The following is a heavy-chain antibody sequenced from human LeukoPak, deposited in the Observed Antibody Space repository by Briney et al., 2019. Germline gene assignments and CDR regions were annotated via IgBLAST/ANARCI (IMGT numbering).Heavy chain of an antibody. Sequence: GSLRLSCAASGFTFSSYAMHWVRQAPGKGLEWVAVISYDGSNKYYADSVKGRFTISRDNSKNTLYLQMNSLRAEDTAVYYCARDRPNYYDSSGYFDYWGQGTLVTVSS. V-gene: IGHV3-30-3*01. D-gene: IGHD3-22*01. CDR1: GFTFSSYA. CDR2: ISYDGSNK. J-gene: IGHJ4*02. CDR3: ARDRPNYYDSSGYFDY.